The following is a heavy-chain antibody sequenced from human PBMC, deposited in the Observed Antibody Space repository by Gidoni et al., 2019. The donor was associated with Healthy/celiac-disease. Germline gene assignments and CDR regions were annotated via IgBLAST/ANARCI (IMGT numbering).Heavy chain of an antibody. V-gene: IGHV2-26*01. Sequence: QVTLKESGPVLVKPTETLTLTCTVSGFSLSNARMGVSWIRQPPGKALEWLAHIFSNDEKSYSTSLKSRLTISKDTSKSQVVLTMTNMDPVDTATYYCARINGYCSSTSCYGWFDPWGQGTLVTVSS. CDR1: GFSLSNARMG. J-gene: IGHJ5*02. CDR2: IFSNDEK. CDR3: ARINGYCSSTSCYGWFDP. D-gene: IGHD2-2*03.